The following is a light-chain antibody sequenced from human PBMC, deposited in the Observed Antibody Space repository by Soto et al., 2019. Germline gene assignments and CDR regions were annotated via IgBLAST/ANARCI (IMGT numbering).Light chain of an antibody. CDR2: EVS. V-gene: IGLV2-8*01. J-gene: IGLJ2*01. CDR3: SSYAGSSNLV. CDR1: SSDVGGYNY. Sequence: QSVLTQPPSASGSPGQSVTISCTGTSSDVGGYNYVSWYQQYPGKAPKLMIYEVSKRPSGVPDRFSGSKSGNTASLTVSGLQAEDEADYYCSSYAGSSNLVFGEGTKVTVL.